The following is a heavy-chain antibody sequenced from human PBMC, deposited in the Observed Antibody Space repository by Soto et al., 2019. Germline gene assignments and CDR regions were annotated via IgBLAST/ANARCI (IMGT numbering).Heavy chain of an antibody. CDR1: GDSVSKYY. D-gene: IGHD4-17*01. CDR2: IHSTRSP. J-gene: IGHJ5*02. Sequence: SETLSLTCTVSGDSVSKYYWNWIRQPAGKGLEWIGRIHSTRSPNYNPSLKSRVTMSVDTSKNQFSLKLNLTSVTAADTAVYYCARSPAYGDYANLDTWGQGTLVTV. V-gene: IGHV4-4*07. CDR3: ARSPAYGDYANLDT.